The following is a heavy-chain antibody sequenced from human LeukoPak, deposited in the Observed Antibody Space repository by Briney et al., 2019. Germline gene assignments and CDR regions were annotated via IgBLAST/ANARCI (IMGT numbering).Heavy chain of an antibody. CDR1: GFTFSSYA. CDR3: AKDQYIYGSSPFDF. D-gene: IGHD3-10*01. V-gene: IGHV3-23*01. CDR2: FSGGSGNT. Sequence: GGSLRLSCAASGFTFSSYAMSWVRQAPGKGLEWVSSFSGGSGNTYYADSVKGRFTTSRDNSQNTLYLQMSSLRAEDTAIHYCAKDQYIYGSSPFDFWGQGTLVTVSS. J-gene: IGHJ4*02.